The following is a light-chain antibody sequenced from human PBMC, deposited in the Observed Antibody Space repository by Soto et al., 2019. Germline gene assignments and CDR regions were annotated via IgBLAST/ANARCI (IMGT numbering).Light chain of an antibody. J-gene: IGKJ1*01. V-gene: IGKV1-6*01. CDR1: QNINSY. CDR2: AAS. Sequence: IQMTQSPSSLSASVGDRVTITCRASQNINSYLNWYQQTPGKAPKLLIYAASSLQSGVPSRFSGSGSGTDFTLTISSLQPEDFATYYCLQDYNYPWTFGQGTKVDIK. CDR3: LQDYNYPWT.